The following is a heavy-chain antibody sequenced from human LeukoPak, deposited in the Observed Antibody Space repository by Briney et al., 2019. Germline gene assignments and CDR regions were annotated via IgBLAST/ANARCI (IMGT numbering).Heavy chain of an antibody. J-gene: IGHJ4*02. CDR1: GVSFSGYY. CDR3: ARGPPLYSSGWYAGY. Sequence: SETLSLTCAVYGVSFSGYYWSWIRQPPGKGLEWIGEINHSGSTNYNPSLKSRVTISVDTSKNQFSLKLSSVTAADTAVYYCARGPPLYSSGWYAGYWGQGTLVTVSS. D-gene: IGHD6-19*01. CDR2: INHSGST. V-gene: IGHV4-34*01.